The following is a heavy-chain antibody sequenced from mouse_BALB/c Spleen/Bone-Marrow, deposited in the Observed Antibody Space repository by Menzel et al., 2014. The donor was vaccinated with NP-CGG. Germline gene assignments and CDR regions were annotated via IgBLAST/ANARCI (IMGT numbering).Heavy chain of an antibody. J-gene: IGHJ3*01. D-gene: IGHD2-3*01. CDR3: GRLGYYRCFAY. V-gene: IGHV4-1*02. Sequence: EVQLHQSGGGLVQPGGSLTLSCAASGFDFSGFWMGWVRQAPGKGLEWIGEINPDSSTINYTPSLKDRFIISRDNAKNTLYLQMNKVRSEDTALYYCGRLGYYRCFAYWGQGTLVTVSA. CDR1: GFDFSGFW. CDR2: INPDSSTI.